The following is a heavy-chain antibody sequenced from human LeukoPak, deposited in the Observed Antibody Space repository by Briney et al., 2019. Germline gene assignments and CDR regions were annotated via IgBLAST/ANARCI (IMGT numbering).Heavy chain of an antibody. CDR2: LKQDRSTK. CDR3: ARIGYRSSSWDY. Sequence: GGSLRLSCVVSGFAFTSYWMSRGRQAPGKGLKCVANLKQDRSTKYYVDALKGRFTISRDNAKNSVFLQMSGLRVEDTAVYYCARIGYRSSSWDYWGQGTLVSVPS. J-gene: IGHJ4*02. V-gene: IGHV3-7*01. D-gene: IGHD6-6*01. CDR1: GFAFTSYW.